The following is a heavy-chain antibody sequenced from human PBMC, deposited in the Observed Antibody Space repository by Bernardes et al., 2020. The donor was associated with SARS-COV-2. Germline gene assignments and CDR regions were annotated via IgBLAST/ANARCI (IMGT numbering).Heavy chain of an antibody. Sequence: SETLSLTCTVSGGSISSGDYYWSWIRQPPGKGLEWIGYIYYSGSTYYNPSLKSRVTISVDTSKNQFSLKLSSVTAADTAVYYCARDALWSITIFGVVTRHGMDVWGQGTTVTVSS. CDR1: GGSISSGDYY. V-gene: IGHV4-30-4*01. J-gene: IGHJ6*02. CDR3: ARDALWSITIFGVVTRHGMDV. D-gene: IGHD3-3*01. CDR2: IYYSGST.